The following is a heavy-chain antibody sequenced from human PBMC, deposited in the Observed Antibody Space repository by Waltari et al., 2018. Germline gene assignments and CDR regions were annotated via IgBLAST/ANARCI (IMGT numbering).Heavy chain of an antibody. D-gene: IGHD6-13*01. CDR1: GVPLRSGSYH. J-gene: IGHJ4*02. CDR2: IYTSGGT. V-gene: IGHV4-61*02. Sequence: QVQLQESGPGLVKPSQTLSLTCTVSGVPLRSGSYHWGWIRQPAGKGLEWIGRIYTSGGTNYNPSLKSRVTISVDTSKNQFSLKLSSVTAADTAVYYCAIGSEGQQLGYWGQGTLVTVSS. CDR3: AIGSEGQQLGY.